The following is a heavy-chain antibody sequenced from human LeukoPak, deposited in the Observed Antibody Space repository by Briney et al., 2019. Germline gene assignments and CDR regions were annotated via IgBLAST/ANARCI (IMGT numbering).Heavy chain of an antibody. CDR3: ARVSPVGRGGAFDI. CDR1: GFTFSSYG. V-gene: IGHV3-33*01. J-gene: IGHJ3*02. CDR2: IWYDGSNK. Sequence: PGRSLRLSCAASGFTFSSYGMHWVRQAPGKGLEWVAVIWYDGSNKYYADSVKGRFTISRDNSKNTLYLQMNSLRAEDTAVYYCARVSPVGRGGAFDIWGQGTMVTVSS. D-gene: IGHD1-26*01.